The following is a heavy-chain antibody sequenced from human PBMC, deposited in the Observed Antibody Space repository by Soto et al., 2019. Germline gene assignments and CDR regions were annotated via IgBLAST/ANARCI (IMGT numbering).Heavy chain of an antibody. CDR3: ARENSREQKWFDP. V-gene: IGHV3-48*02. CDR2: ISSSSSTI. J-gene: IGHJ5*02. D-gene: IGHD1-26*01. Sequence: EVQLVESGGGLVQPGGSLRLSCAASGFTFSSYSMNWVRQAPGKGREWVSYISSSSSTIYYADSVKGRFTISRDNAKNSLYLQMNSLRDEDTAVYYCARENSREQKWFDPWGQGTLVTVSS. CDR1: GFTFSSYS.